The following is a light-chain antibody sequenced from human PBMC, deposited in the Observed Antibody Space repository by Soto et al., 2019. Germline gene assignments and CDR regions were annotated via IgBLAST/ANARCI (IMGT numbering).Light chain of an antibody. CDR3: QQCKSYPLT. CDR1: QSISNW. Sequence: DIQMTQSPSTLSASVGDRVTITCRASQSISNWLAWYQQKPGKAPNLLIYKASNLESGVPSRFSGSGSGTEFTLTISSLQPDDFATYYCQQCKSYPLTFGGGTKVDIK. CDR2: KAS. V-gene: IGKV1-5*03. J-gene: IGKJ4*01.